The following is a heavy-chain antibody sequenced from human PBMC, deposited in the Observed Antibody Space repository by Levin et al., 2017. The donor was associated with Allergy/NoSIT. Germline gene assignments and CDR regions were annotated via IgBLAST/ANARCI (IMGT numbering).Heavy chain of an antibody. V-gene: IGHV3-30*18. D-gene: IGHD6-13*01. CDR1: GFIFSSYG. J-gene: IGHJ6*02. Sequence: GESLKISCAASGFIFSSYGMHWVRQAPGKGLEWVAVISYDGSNKYYPDSVKGRFTISRDNSKNTLYLQMNSLRAEDTAVYYCAKVGYSGYDMYYFGMDVWGQGTTVTVSS. CDR3: AKVGYSGYDMYYFGMDV. CDR2: ISYDGSNK.